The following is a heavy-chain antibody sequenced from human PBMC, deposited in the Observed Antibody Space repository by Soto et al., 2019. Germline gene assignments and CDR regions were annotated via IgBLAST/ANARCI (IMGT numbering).Heavy chain of an antibody. CDR3: AKAPYYYDSSGYHQGAFDI. Sequence: VQLVESGGGVVQPGRSLRLSCAASGFTFSSYGMHWVRQAPGKGLEWVAVISYDGSNKYYADSVKGRFTISRDNSKNPLYLHMNSLRAEGTAVYYCAKAPYYYDSSGYHQGAFDIWGQGTMVTVSS. V-gene: IGHV3-30*18. CDR2: ISYDGSNK. CDR1: GFTFSSYG. D-gene: IGHD3-22*01. J-gene: IGHJ3*02.